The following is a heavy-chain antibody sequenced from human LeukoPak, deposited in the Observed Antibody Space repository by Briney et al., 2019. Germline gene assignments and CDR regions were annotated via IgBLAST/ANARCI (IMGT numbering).Heavy chain of an antibody. CDR3: AKPIRGGIAVAGKIFDY. J-gene: IGHJ4*02. V-gene: IGHV3-43D*03. CDR1: GFTFNDYA. Sequence: GGSLRLSCAASGFTFNDYAIHWVRQAPGKGLEWVSLISWDGGSTYYADSVKGRFTISRDNSKNSLYLQMNSLRAEDTALYYCAKPIRGGIAVAGKIFDYWGQGTLVTVSS. D-gene: IGHD6-19*01. CDR2: ISWDGGST.